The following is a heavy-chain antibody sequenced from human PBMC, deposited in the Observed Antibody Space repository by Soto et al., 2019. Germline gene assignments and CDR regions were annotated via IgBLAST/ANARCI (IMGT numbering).Heavy chain of an antibody. J-gene: IGHJ4*02. CDR2: LSGSGDST. V-gene: IGHV3-23*01. CDR1: GFTFSTYA. Sequence: PGGSLRLSCAASGFTFSTYAMSWVRQAPGKGLEWVSALSGSGDSTYYADSVKGRFTISRDNSKNTLYVQMNSLKAEDTAVYFCAKGRYSGYEQTDNFEHWGQGTLVTVPS. CDR3: AKGRYSGYEQTDNFEH. D-gene: IGHD5-12*01.